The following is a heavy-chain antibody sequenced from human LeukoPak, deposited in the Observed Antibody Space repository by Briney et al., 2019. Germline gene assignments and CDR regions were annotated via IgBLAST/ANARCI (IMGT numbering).Heavy chain of an antibody. D-gene: IGHD3-10*01. CDR1: GYTFTSYY. V-gene: IGHV1-46*01. CDR3: AREQGVISPFDY. Sequence: ASVKVSCKASGYTFTSYYMHWVRQAPGQGREWMGIINPSGGSTSYAQKFQGRVTLTRATSTSTVYMELSSLRSEDTAVYYCAREQGVISPFDYWGQGTLVTVSS. CDR2: INPSGGST. J-gene: IGHJ4*02.